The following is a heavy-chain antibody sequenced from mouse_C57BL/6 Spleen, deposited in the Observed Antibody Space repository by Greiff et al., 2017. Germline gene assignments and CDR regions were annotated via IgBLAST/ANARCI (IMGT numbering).Heavy chain of an antibody. CDR3: TTHSAIYNEYDRGFAY. J-gene: IGHJ3*01. D-gene: IGHD2-4*01. V-gene: IGHV14-4*01. CDR1: GFNIKDDY. CDR2: IDPENGDT. Sequence: EVQLQQSGAELVRPGASVKLFCTASGFNIKDDYMHWVKQRPEQGLEWLGWIDPENGDTKYDSKFQGKATLTADTSSNTAYLQLSSLTSEDTAVYSCTTHSAIYNEYDRGFAYWGQGTLVTVSA.